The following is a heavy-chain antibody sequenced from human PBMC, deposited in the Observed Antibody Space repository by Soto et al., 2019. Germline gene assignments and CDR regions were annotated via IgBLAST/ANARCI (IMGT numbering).Heavy chain of an antibody. CDR3: ASSGVRIADRLTPSYYFDY. CDR1: GGTFSSYA. V-gene: IGHV1-69*01. Sequence: QVQLVQSGAEVKKPGSSVKVSCKASGGTFSSYAISWVRQAPGQGLEWMGGIIPIFGTANYAQKFQGRVTITADESTSTAYMELSSLRSEDTAVYYCASSGVRIADRLTPSYYFDYGGQGTLVTVSS. CDR2: IIPIFGTA. J-gene: IGHJ4*02. D-gene: IGHD6-6*01.